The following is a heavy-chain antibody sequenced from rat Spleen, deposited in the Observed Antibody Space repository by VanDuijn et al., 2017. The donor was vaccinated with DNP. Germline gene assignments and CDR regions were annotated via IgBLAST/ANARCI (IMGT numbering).Heavy chain of an antibody. D-gene: IGHD1-10*01. J-gene: IGHJ2*01. CDR2: ITTGGDIT. CDR1: GFTFNNDW. CDR3: ARHNYNFDY. Sequence: EVQLVESGGDPVQPGRSLTLSCVVSGFTFNNDWMTWVRQVPGKGLEWVASITTGGDITYYPDSVKGRFTVSRDHAKNTLYLRLNSLRSEETATYYCARHNYNFDYWGQGVMVTGSS. V-gene: IGHV5-31*01.